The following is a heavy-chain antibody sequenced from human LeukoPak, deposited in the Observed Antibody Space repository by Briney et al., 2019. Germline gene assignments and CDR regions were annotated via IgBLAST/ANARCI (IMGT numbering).Heavy chain of an antibody. V-gene: IGHV1-69*05. CDR3: ARDGGGTGTMWWAFDI. D-gene: IGHD1-7*01. CDR1: GGTFSSYA. Sequence: GSSVKVSCKASGGTFSSYAISWVRQAPGQGLEWMGGIIPIFGTANYAQKFQGRVTITTDESTSTAYMELSSLRSEDTAVYYCARDGGGTGTMWWAFDIWGQGTMVTVSS. J-gene: IGHJ3*02. CDR2: IIPIFGTA.